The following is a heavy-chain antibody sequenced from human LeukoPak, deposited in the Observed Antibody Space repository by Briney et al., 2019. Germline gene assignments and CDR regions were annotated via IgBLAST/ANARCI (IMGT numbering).Heavy chain of an antibody. CDR1: GGSISSGGYY. CDR2: IYYSGST. CDR3: ARGVGDSSGYWNY. D-gene: IGHD3-22*01. V-gene: IGHV4-31*03. J-gene: IGHJ4*02. Sequence: PSETLSLTCTVSGGSISSGGYYWSWIRQHPGKGLEWIGYIYYSGSTYYNPSLKSRVTISVDTSKNQFSLKLSSVTAADTAVYYCARGVGDSSGYWNYWGQGTLVTVSS.